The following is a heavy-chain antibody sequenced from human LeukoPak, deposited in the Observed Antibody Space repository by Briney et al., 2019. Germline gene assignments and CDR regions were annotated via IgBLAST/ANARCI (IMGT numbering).Heavy chain of an antibody. Sequence: PGGSLRLSCAASGFTFSSYSMNWVRQAPGKGLEWVSYISSSSSTIYYADSVKGRFTISRDNTKNSLYLQMNSLRAEDTAVYYCARAVYSSGWHNEPCDYWGQGTLVTVSS. CDR3: ARAVYSSGWHNEPCDY. V-gene: IGHV3-48*01. D-gene: IGHD6-25*01. CDR2: ISSSSSTI. CDR1: GFTFSSYS. J-gene: IGHJ4*02.